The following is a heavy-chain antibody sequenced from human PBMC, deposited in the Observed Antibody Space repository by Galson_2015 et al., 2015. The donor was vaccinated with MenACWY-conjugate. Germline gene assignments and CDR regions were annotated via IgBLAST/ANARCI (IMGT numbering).Heavy chain of an antibody. CDR2: INSDGSST. D-gene: IGHD2-8*01. CDR3: ARKGPNGRPPDGFDI. V-gene: IGHV3-74*01. CDR1: GFSFSSYW. Sequence: SLRLSCAASGFSFSSYWMLWVRQLPGKGPVWVSRINSDGSSTSYADSVKGRFTISRDNAKNTLYLQMSSLRAEDTAVYYCARKGPNGRPPDGFDIWGQGTMVTVSS. J-gene: IGHJ3*02.